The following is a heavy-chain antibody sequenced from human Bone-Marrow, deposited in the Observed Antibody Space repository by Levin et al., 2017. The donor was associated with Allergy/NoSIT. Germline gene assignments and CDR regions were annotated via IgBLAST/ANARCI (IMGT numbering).Heavy chain of an antibody. CDR1: GGSISSAGYH. D-gene: IGHD1-1*01. CDR2: ISYRGST. CDR3: ARLDGYSFDY. V-gene: IGHV4-31*03. J-gene: IGHJ4*02. Sequence: LRLSCTVSGGSISSAGYHWTWIRQYPGKGLEWIGYISYRGSTYFNPSLKSRLTMSIDTSEQHFSLNLTSVSAADTAIYYWARLDGYSFDYWGQGALVTVSS.